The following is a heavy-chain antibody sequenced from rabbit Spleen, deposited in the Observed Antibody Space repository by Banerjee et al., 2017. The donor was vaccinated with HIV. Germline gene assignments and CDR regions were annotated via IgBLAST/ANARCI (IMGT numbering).Heavy chain of an antibody. J-gene: IGHJ4*01. V-gene: IGHV1S40*01. D-gene: IGHD1-1*01. CDR2: ILTGTGNT. CDR3: GRDIVGSGSVNL. CDR1: GFWFSSNYW. Sequence: QSLEESRGDLVKPGASLTLTCTASGFWFSSNYWICWVRQAPGKGLEWIACILTGTGNTYYASWAKGRFTISKTSSTTVTLQMTSLTAADTATYFCGRDIVGSGSVNLWGPGTLVTVS.